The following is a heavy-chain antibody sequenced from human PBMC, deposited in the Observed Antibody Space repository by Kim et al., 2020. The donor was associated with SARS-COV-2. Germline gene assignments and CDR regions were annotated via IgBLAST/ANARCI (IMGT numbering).Heavy chain of an antibody. V-gene: IGHV3-48*02. J-gene: IGHJ3*02. D-gene: IGHD3-22*01. CDR3: ARGGYYDSSGYPSAFDI. Sequence: GGSLRLSCAASGFTFSSYSMNWVRQAPGKGLEWVSYISSSSSTIYYADSVKGRFTISRDNAKNSLYLQMNSLRDEDTAVYYCARGGYYDSSGYPSAFDIWGQGTMVTVSS. CDR1: GFTFSSYS. CDR2: ISSSSSTI.